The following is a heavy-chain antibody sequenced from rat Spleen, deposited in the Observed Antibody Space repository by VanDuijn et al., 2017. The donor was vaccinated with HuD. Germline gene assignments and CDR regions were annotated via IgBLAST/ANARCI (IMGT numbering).Heavy chain of an antibody. J-gene: IGHJ4*01. V-gene: IGHV5-7*01. Sequence: EVQLVESGGGLVQPGRSLKLSCAASGFTFSSFPMAWVRQAPKKGLEWVAYISSGGSSTYYRDSVKGRFTISRDNAKSTLYLQMDSLRSEDTATYYCAKRGDAWGQGASVTVSS. CDR2: ISSGGSST. CDR3: AKRGDA. CDR1: GFTFSSFP.